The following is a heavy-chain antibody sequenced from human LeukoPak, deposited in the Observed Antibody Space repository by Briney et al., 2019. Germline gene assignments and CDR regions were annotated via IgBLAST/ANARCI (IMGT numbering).Heavy chain of an antibody. Sequence: GGSLRLSCAASGFTFSSYGMHRVRQAPGKGLEWVAVIWYDGSNKYYADSVKGRFTISRDNSKNTLYLQMNSLRAEDTAVYYCARRYGSGNTDYWGQGTLVTVSS. CDR2: IWYDGSNK. J-gene: IGHJ4*02. CDR3: ARRYGSGNTDY. V-gene: IGHV3-33*01. D-gene: IGHD3-10*01. CDR1: GFTFSSYG.